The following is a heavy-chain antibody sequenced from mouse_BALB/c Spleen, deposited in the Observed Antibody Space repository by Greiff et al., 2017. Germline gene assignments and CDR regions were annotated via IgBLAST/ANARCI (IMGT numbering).Heavy chain of an antibody. V-gene: IGHV5-6-5*01. CDR2: ISSGGST. Sequence: LVESGGGLVKPGGSLKLSCAASGFTFSSYAMSWVRQTPEKRLEWVASISSGGSTYYPDSVKGRFTISRDNARNILYLQMSSLRSEDTAMYYCARDRYDGGHAMDYWGQGTSVTVSS. D-gene: IGHD2-14*01. CDR1: GFTFSSYA. CDR3: ARDRYDGGHAMDY. J-gene: IGHJ4*01.